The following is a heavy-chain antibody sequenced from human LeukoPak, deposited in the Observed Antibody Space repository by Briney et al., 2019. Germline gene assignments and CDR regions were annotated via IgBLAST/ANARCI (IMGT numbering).Heavy chain of an antibody. CDR2: VYYSGNT. CDR3: ARGVVAATGYDY. D-gene: IGHD2-15*01. J-gene: IGHJ4*02. Sequence: SETLSLTCTVSGASISTNYWSWIRQPPEKGLEWIGYVYYSGNTNYNPSLKSRVTISVDTLKNQFSLKMSSVTAADTATYYCARGVVAATGYDYWGQGTLVTVSS. V-gene: IGHV4-59*01. CDR1: GASISTNY.